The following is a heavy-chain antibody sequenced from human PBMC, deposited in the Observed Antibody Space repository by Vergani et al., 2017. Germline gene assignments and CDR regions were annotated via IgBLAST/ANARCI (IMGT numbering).Heavy chain of an antibody. CDR1: GYSFTSYW. Sequence: EVQLVQSGAEVKKPGESLKISCKGSGYSFTSYWIGWVRQMPGKGLEWMGIIYPGDSDTRYSPSFQGQVTISADKSISTAYLQWSSLKASDTAMYCCARHCPSRYCTSHHDAFDIWGQGTMVTVSS. CDR2: IYPGDSDT. V-gene: IGHV5-51*01. D-gene: IGHD2-8*01. J-gene: IGHJ3*02. CDR3: ARHCPSRYCTSHHDAFDI.